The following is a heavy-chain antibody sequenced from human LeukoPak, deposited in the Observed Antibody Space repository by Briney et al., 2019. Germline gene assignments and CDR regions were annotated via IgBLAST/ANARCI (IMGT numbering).Heavy chain of an antibody. CDR3: ARDYGSIFDY. J-gene: IGHJ4*02. CDR1: GFTFSTYA. V-gene: IGHV3-23*01. Sequence: PGGSLRLSCAASGFTFSTYAMSWVRQAPGKGLEWVSTISGSGANTYYADSVKGRFTTSRDNAKNSLYLQMNSLRAEDTAVYYCARDYGSIFDYWGQGTLVTVSS. D-gene: IGHD3-10*01. CDR2: ISGSGANT.